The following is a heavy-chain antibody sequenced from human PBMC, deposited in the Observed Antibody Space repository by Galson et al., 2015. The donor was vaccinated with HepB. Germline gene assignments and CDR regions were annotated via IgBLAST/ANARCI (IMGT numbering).Heavy chain of an antibody. CDR3: ARVEVGPAAILTFDY. J-gene: IGHJ4*02. D-gene: IGHD2-2*01. CDR1: GFTFSSYW. V-gene: IGHV3-7*01. Sequence: SLRLSCAASGFTFSSYWMSWVRQAPGKGLEWVANIKQDGSEKYYVDSVKGRFTISRDNAKNSLYLQMNSLRAEDTAVYYCARVEVGPAAILTFDYWGQGTLVTVSS. CDR2: IKQDGSEK.